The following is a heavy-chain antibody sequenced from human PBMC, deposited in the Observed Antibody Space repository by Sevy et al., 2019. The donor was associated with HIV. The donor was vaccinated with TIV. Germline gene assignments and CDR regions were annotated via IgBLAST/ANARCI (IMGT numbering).Heavy chain of an antibody. Sequence: GGSLRLSYTASGFTLSDHYMSWIRQAPGKGLQWISYISGSDDSGGDDTIYYADSVKGRFTISRDNAKNSLYLQMSSLRADDTAVYYCARDHVKDGKGGDYYYHAMDVWGRGTTVTVSS. J-gene: IGHJ6*02. D-gene: IGHD3-16*01. V-gene: IGHV3-11*01. CDR3: ARDHVKDGKGGDYYYHAMDV. CDR1: GFTLSDHY. CDR2: ISGSDDSGGDDTI.